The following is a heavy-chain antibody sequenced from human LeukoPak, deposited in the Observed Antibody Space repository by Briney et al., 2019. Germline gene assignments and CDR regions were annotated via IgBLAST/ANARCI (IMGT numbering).Heavy chain of an antibody. CDR3: ARPKSGSDDWYFDL. CDR2: VYDSGRT. Sequence: KPSETLSLTCAVSDGSITSYYWSWIRQPPGKGLEWIGYVYDSGRTEYNPSLKNRVTISLDTSKNQFSLNLSSVTAADTAVYYCARPKSGSDDWYFDLWGRGTLVTVSS. D-gene: IGHD5-12*01. CDR1: DGSITSYY. V-gene: IGHV4-59*01. J-gene: IGHJ2*01.